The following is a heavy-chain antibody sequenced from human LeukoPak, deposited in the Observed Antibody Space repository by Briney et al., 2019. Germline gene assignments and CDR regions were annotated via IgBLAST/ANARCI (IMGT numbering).Heavy chain of an antibody. CDR3: ARDLQTVAGTGDAFDI. D-gene: IGHD6-19*01. Sequence: HGESLKISCKGSGYSFTSYWIGWVRQLPGKGLEWMGIIYPGDSDTRYSPSFQGQVTISADKSISTAYLQWSSLKASDTAMYYCARDLQTVAGTGDAFDIWGQGTMVTVSS. CDR1: GYSFTSYW. J-gene: IGHJ3*02. V-gene: IGHV5-51*01. CDR2: IYPGDSDT.